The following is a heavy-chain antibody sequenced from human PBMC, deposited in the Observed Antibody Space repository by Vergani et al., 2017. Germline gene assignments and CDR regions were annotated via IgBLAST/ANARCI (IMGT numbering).Heavy chain of an antibody. CDR1: GYTFTSYY. V-gene: IGHV1-46*01. CDR2: INPSGGST. D-gene: IGHD3-22*01. Sequence: QVQLVQSGAEVKKPGASVKASCKASGYTFTSYYMHWVRQAPGQGLEWMGIINPSGGSTSYAQKFQGRVTMTRDTSTSTVYMELSSLRSEDTAVYYCAREVTMITSGEGAFDIWGQGTMVTVSS. CDR3: AREVTMITSGEGAFDI. J-gene: IGHJ3*02.